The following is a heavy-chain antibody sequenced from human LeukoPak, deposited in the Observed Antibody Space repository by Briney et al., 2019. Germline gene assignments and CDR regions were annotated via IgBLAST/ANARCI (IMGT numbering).Heavy chain of an antibody. J-gene: IGHJ6*03. CDR3: AKDLPNYYDSSGSVGMDV. Sequence: GGSLRLSCAASGFTFSSYGMHWVRQAPGKGLEWVAVISYDGSNKYYADSVKGRFTISRDNSKNTLYLQMNSLRAEDTAVYYCAKDLPNYYDSSGSVGMDVWGKGTTVTVSS. CDR1: GFTFSSYG. D-gene: IGHD3-22*01. CDR2: ISYDGSNK. V-gene: IGHV3-30*18.